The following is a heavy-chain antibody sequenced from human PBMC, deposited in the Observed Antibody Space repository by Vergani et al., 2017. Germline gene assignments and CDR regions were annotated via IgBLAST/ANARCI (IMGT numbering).Heavy chain of an antibody. D-gene: IGHD5-12*01. Sequence: QVQLQQWGAGLLKPSETLSLTCAVYGGSFSGYYWSWIRQPPGKGLEWIGEINHSGSTNYNPSLKSRVTISVGTSKNQFSLTLSSVTAADTAVYYCARGDPGGIVATIPFDYWGQGTLVTVSS. J-gene: IGHJ4*02. V-gene: IGHV4-34*01. CDR3: ARGDPGGIVATIPFDY. CDR1: GGSFSGYY. CDR2: INHSGST.